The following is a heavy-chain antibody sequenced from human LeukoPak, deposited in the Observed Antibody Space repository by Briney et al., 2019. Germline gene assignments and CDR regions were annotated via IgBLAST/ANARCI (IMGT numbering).Heavy chain of an antibody. Sequence: GGSLRLSCAASGFTFSSHWMHWVRQAPGKGLVWVSRINVAGSSTSYADSVKGRFTVSRDNAKNTLNLQMNSLRAEDTAVYYCARDLFFSDAGYSSGWRAEYFHHWGQGTLVTVSS. V-gene: IGHV3-74*01. CDR1: GFTFSSHW. D-gene: IGHD6-19*01. CDR3: ARDLFFSDAGYSSGWRAEYFHH. CDR2: INVAGSST. J-gene: IGHJ1*01.